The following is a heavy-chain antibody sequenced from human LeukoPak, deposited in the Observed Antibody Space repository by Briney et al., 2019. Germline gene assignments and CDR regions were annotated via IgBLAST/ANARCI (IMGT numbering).Heavy chain of an antibody. D-gene: IGHD3-22*01. Sequence: SETLSLTCTVSGGSISSYYWSWIRQPPGKGLEWIGYIYYSGSTNYNPSLKSRVTISVDTSKNQFSLKLSSVTAADTAVYYCARVVVINYYYYYGMDVWGQGTTVTVSS. CDR1: GGSISSYY. J-gene: IGHJ6*02. CDR2: IYYSGST. V-gene: IGHV4-59*01. CDR3: ARVVVINYYYYYGMDV.